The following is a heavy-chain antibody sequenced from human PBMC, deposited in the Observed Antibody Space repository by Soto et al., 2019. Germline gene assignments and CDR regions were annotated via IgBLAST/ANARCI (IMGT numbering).Heavy chain of an antibody. CDR1: GYSFASQW. CDR2: IDLSESYT. V-gene: IGHV5-10-1*01. Sequence: PGESLKISCKVSGYSFASQWISWVRQVPGKGQEWMGRIDLSESYTTYNPSFQGHVTFSADKSITTAYLQWRSLEASDTAIYYCATQGITTYYFGYWGQGTLVTVSS. J-gene: IGHJ4*02. CDR3: ATQGITTYYFGY.